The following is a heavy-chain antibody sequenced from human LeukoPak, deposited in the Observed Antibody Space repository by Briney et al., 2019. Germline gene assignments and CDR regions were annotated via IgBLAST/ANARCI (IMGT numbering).Heavy chain of an antibody. D-gene: IGHD3-10*01. V-gene: IGHV3-64D*09. Sequence: RSGGSLRLSCSASGFTFSRCAMHWVRQAPGKGLEYVSAISSNGGSTYYADSVKGRFTISRDNSKNTVYLQMSSLRAEDTAVYFCVGVWWFGGANWFDPWGQGTLVTVSS. CDR2: ISSNGGST. J-gene: IGHJ5*02. CDR1: GFTFSRCA. CDR3: VGVWWFGGANWFDP.